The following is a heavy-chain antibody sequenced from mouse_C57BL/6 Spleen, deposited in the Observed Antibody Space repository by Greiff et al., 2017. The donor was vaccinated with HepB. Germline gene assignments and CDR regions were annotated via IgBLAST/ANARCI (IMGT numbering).Heavy chain of an antibody. J-gene: IGHJ2*01. CDR2: INPSTGGT. CDR3: ARFPGSSPFDY. D-gene: IGHD1-1*01. Sequence: VQLQQSGPELVKPGASVKISCKASGYSFTGYYMNWVKQSPEKSLEWIGEINPSTGGTTYNQKFKAKATLTVDKSSSTAYMQLKSLTSEDSAVYYCARFPGSSPFDYWGQGTTLTVSS. V-gene: IGHV1-42*01. CDR1: GYSFTGYY.